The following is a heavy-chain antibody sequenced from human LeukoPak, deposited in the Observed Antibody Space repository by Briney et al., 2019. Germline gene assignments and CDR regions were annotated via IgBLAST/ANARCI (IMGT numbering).Heavy chain of an antibody. CDR3: ARGGFPVFYYYIDV. CDR1: GFTFSDNY. V-gene: IGHV3-66*01. D-gene: IGHD2-21*01. Sequence: GGSLRLSCAASGFTFSDNYMTWVRQAPGKGLEWVSVIYSGGRTYYADSVKGRFTISRDNFKNTLYLQVNSLRAEDTAVYYCARGGFPVFYYYIDVWGKGTTVTISS. J-gene: IGHJ6*03. CDR2: IYSGGRT.